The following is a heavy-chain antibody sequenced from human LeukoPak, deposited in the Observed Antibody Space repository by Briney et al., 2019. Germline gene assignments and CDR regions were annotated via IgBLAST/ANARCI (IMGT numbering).Heavy chain of an antibody. Sequence: VASVKVPCKASGYTFTSYDINWVRQATGQGLEWMGWMNPNSGNTGYAQKFQGRVTITRNTSISTAYMELSSLRSEDTAVYYCARVGRDGYNYYFDYWGQGTLVTVSS. J-gene: IGHJ4*02. CDR3: ARVGRDGYNYYFDY. D-gene: IGHD5-24*01. CDR2: MNPNSGNT. V-gene: IGHV1-8*03. CDR1: GYTFTSYD.